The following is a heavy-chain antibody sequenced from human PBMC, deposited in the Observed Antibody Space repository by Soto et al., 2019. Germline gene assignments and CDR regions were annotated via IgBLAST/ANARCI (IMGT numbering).Heavy chain of an antibody. J-gene: IGHJ4*02. CDR3: ARGGQIAALIPAHKFDY. CDR1: GGSFSGYY. D-gene: IGHD6-6*01. Sequence: SETLSLTCAVYGGSFSGYYWSWIRQPPGKGLEWIGEINHSGSTYYSPSLKSRVTISLDTSKNQFSLKLSSVTAADTAVYYCARGGQIAALIPAHKFDYWGQGTRVTVSS. V-gene: IGHV4-34*01. CDR2: INHSGST.